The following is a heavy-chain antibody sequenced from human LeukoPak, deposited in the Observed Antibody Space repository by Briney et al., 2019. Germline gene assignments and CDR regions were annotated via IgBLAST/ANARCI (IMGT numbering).Heavy chain of an antibody. Sequence: GGSLRLSCAASEFTFNSYAMSWVRQAPGKGLEWFSSISGSGSSTFYADSVKGRFIISRDNSENTLYLQMNSLRAEDTAVYYCAKHTAGTKALDYWGQGTLVTVSS. J-gene: IGHJ4*02. CDR2: ISGSGSST. CDR3: AKHTAGTKALDY. CDR1: EFTFNSYA. D-gene: IGHD1-1*01. V-gene: IGHV3-23*01.